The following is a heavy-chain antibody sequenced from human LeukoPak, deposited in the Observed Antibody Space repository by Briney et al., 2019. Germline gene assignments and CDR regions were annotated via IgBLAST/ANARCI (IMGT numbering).Heavy chain of an antibody. CDR2: IYYSGST. Sequence: SETLSLTCTVSGGSISSYYWSWIRQPPGKGLEWIGYIYYSGSTNYNPSLKSRVTMSVDTSKNQFSLKLSSVTAADTAVYYCARERNSGSYSAVGFDYWGQGTLVTVSS. CDR3: ARERNSGSYSAVGFDY. V-gene: IGHV4-59*12. J-gene: IGHJ4*02. D-gene: IGHD1-26*01. CDR1: GGSISSYY.